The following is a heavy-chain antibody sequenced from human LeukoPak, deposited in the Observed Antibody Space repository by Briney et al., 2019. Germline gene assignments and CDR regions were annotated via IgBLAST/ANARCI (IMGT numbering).Heavy chain of an antibody. D-gene: IGHD6-19*01. V-gene: IGHV3-30*18. J-gene: IGHJ6*02. CDR1: GFTFSSYG. Sequence: GGSLRLSCAASGFTFSSYGMHWVRQAPGKGLEWVAVISYDGSNKYYAGSVKGRFTISRDNSKNTLYLQMNSLRAEDTAVYYCAKESAEVAVAGTDYYYYGMDVWGQGTTVTVSS. CDR3: AKESAEVAVAGTDYYYYGMDV. CDR2: ISYDGSNK.